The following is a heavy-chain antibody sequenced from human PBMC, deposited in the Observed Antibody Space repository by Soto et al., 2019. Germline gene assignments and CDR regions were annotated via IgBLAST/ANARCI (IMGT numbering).Heavy chain of an antibody. CDR3: ARLLRHNYYGMDV. J-gene: IGHJ6*02. CDR2: IYYSGST. CDR1: GGSISSSSYY. D-gene: IGHD5-12*01. Sequence: QLQLQESGPGLVKPSETLSLTCTVSGGSISSSSYYWGWIRQPPGKGLEWIGSIYYSGSTYYNPSLKRRVPPSVDTSKTQCSRNLSSVTAADTAVYYCARLLRHNYYGMDVWGQGTTVTVSS. V-gene: IGHV4-39*01.